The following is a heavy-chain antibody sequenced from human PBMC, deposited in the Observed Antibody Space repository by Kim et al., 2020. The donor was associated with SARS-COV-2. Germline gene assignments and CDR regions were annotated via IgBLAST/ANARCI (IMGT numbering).Heavy chain of an antibody. CDR1: GFTFSSYA. J-gene: IGHJ4*02. D-gene: IGHD3-10*01. V-gene: IGHV3-64*01. CDR2: ISSNGGST. Sequence: GGSLRLSCAASGFTFSSYAMHWVRQAPGKGLEYVSAISSNGGSTYYANSVKGRFTISRDNSKNTLYLQMGSLRAEDMAVYYCARGAMVRGAPFRSPVVYWGQGTLVTVSS. CDR3: ARGAMVRGAPFRSPVVY.